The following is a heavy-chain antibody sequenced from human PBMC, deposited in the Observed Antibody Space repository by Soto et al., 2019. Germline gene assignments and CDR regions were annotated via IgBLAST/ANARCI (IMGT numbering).Heavy chain of an antibody. CDR3: ARGIKRHPYYYDSSGYHDPFDY. Sequence: SVKVSCKASGGTFSSYAIGWVRQAPGQGLEWMGGIIPIFGTANYAQKFQGRVTITADESTSTAYMELSSLRSEDTAVYYCARGIKRHPYYYDSSGYHDPFDYWGQGTLVTVSS. D-gene: IGHD3-22*01. CDR1: GGTFSSYA. CDR2: IIPIFGTA. J-gene: IGHJ4*02. V-gene: IGHV1-69*13.